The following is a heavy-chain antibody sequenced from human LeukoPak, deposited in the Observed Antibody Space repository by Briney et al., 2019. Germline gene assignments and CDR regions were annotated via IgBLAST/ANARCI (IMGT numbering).Heavy chain of an antibody. V-gene: IGHV3-64D*09. CDR1: GFTFSYYA. J-gene: IGHJ4*02. CDR2: ISSNGGST. CDR3: VKERSTRVAAGKFDY. D-gene: IGHD6-13*01. Sequence: GGSLRLSCSASGFTFSYYAMHWVRQAPGKGLEYVSAISSNGGSTYYADSLKGRFTISRDNSKSTLYLQMSSQRGEDTAVYYWVKERSTRVAAGKFDYWGQGTLVTVSS.